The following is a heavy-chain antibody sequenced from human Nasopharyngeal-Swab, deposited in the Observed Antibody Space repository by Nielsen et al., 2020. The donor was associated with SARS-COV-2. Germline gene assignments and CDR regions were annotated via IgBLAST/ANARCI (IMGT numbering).Heavy chain of an antibody. CDR2: IYYSGST. Sequence: SETLSLTCTVSGGSISSSSYYWGWIRQPPGKGLEWIGSIYYSGSTYYNPSLKSRVTISVDRSKNQFSLKLSSVTAADTAVYYRAREKYYYDSSGYYRWFDPWGQGTLVTVSS. J-gene: IGHJ5*02. D-gene: IGHD3-22*01. V-gene: IGHV4-39*07. CDR3: AREKYYYDSSGYYRWFDP. CDR1: GGSISSSSYY.